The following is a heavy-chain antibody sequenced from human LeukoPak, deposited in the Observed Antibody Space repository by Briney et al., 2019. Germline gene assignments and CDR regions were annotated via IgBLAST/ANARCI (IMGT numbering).Heavy chain of an antibody. Sequence: PGGSLRLSCAASGFTFSSYDMHWVRQATGKGLEWVSAIGTAGDTYYPGSVKGRFTISRENAKNSLYLQMNSLRAGDTAVYYCARGGQWLSPSGAFDIWGQGTMVTVSS. CDR1: GFTFSSYD. V-gene: IGHV3-13*04. D-gene: IGHD6-19*01. J-gene: IGHJ3*02. CDR2: IGTAGDT. CDR3: ARGGQWLSPSGAFDI.